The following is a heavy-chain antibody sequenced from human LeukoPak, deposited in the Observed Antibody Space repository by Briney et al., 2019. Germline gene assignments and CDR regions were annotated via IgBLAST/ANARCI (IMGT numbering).Heavy chain of an antibody. CDR3: GRDGESGIFDY. V-gene: IGHV1-18*01. J-gene: IGHJ4*02. CDR2: ISAYNGNT. D-gene: IGHD3-10*01. Sequence: ASVKVSCKASGYTFTSYGISWMRQAPGPGLEWMGWISAYNGNTNYAQKLQGRVTMTTDTSTSTAYMELRSLRSDDTAVYYCGRDGESGIFDYWGQGTLVTVSS. CDR1: GYTFTSYG.